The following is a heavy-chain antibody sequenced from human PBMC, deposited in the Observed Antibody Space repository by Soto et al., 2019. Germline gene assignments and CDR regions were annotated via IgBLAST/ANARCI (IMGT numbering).Heavy chain of an antibody. CDR1: GGSISSSNW. D-gene: IGHD1-26*01. J-gene: IGHJ6*02. CDR2: IYHSGGT. CDR3: ARVSGSYYYGMDV. Sequence: QVQLQESGPGLVKPSGTLSLTCAVSGGSISSSNWWSWVRQPPGKGLEWIGEIYHSGGTNYNPSLKSRVTISVDTSKNQFSLKLSSVIAADTAVYYCARVSGSYYYGMDVWGQGTTVTVSS. V-gene: IGHV4-4*02.